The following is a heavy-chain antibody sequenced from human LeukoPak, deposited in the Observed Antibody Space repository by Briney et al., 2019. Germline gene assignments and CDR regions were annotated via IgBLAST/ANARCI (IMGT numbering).Heavy chain of an antibody. J-gene: IGHJ4*02. CDR1: GYTFTSYY. D-gene: IGHD2-2*01. CDR2: INPSGGST. CDR3: ARDRSAPVVVVPAAIVD. Sequence: GASVKVSCKASGYTFTSYYMHWVRQAPGQGLEWMGLINPSGGSTSHAQKFQGRVTMTRDTSTSTVYMELSSLRSEDTAVYYCARDRSAPVVVVPAAIVDWGQGTLVTVSS. V-gene: IGHV1-46*01.